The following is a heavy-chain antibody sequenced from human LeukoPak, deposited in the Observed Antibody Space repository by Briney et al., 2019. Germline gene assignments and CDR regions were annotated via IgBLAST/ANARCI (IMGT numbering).Heavy chain of an antibody. CDR3: ARETGATIYYYYYMDV. Sequence: SETLSLTCTVSGGSISSYYWSWIRQPPGKGLEWIGYIYYSGSTNYNPSLKSRVTMSVDTPKNQFSLKLSSVTAADTAVYYCARETGATIYYYYYMDVWGKGTTVTVSS. J-gene: IGHJ6*03. CDR1: GGSISSYY. CDR2: IYYSGST. V-gene: IGHV4-59*08. D-gene: IGHD1-26*01.